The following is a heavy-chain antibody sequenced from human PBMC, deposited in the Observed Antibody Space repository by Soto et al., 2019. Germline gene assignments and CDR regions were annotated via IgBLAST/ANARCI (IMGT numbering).Heavy chain of an antibody. CDR1: EGTGSIYY. D-gene: IGHD6-25*01. CDR2: VYFSGNT. J-gene: IGHJ5*02. Sequence: SETVAPTCNISEGTGSIYYLTWLGQSPGRGLEWIGYVYFSGNTNYNPALKSRVPISIVTSKNQFSLRLAPVSAAYTAFYHCGSVRPSGYVLSWGQRTLVTVSS. V-gene: IGHV4-59*02. CDR3: GSVRPSGYVLS.